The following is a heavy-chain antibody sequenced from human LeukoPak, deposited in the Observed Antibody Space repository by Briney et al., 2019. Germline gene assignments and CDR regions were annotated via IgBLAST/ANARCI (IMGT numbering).Heavy chain of an antibody. J-gene: IGHJ6*02. V-gene: IGHV4-59*01. D-gene: IGHD6-6*01. CDR3: ARDPSSYYYGMDV. Sequence: PSETLSLTCTVSGGSISSYYWSWIRQPPGKGLEWIGYIHYSGSTNYNPSLKSRVTISVDTSKNQISLKLSSVTAADTAVYFCARDPSSYYYGMDVWGQGTTVTVSS. CDR2: IHYSGST. CDR1: GGSISSYY.